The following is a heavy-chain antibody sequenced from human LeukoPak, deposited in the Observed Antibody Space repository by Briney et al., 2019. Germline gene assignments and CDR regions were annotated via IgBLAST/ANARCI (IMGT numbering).Heavy chain of an antibody. CDR1: GGSISSYY. CDR2: IYYSGST. Sequence: SETLSLTCTVSGGSISSYYWSWIRQPPGKGLEWIGYIYYSGSTNYNPSLKSRVTISVDTSKNQFSLKLSSVTAADTAVYYCARHLGGGGFDYWGQGTLVTVSS. D-gene: IGHD3-16*01. CDR3: ARHLGGGGFDY. V-gene: IGHV4-59*01. J-gene: IGHJ4*02.